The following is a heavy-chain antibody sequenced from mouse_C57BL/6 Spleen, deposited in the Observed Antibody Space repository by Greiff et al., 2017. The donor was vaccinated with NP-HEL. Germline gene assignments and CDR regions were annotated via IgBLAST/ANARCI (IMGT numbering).Heavy chain of an antibody. V-gene: IGHV1-59*01. Sequence: QVQLQQPGAELVRPGTSVKLSCKASGYTFTSYWMHWVKQRPGHGLEWIGVIDPSDSYTNYNQKFKGKATLTVDTSSSTAYMQLSSLTSKDSAVYYDAREGDSSGYLFAYWGQGTLVTVSA. CDR1: GYTFTSYW. CDR2: IDPSDSYT. CDR3: AREGDSSGYLFAY. D-gene: IGHD3-2*02. J-gene: IGHJ3*01.